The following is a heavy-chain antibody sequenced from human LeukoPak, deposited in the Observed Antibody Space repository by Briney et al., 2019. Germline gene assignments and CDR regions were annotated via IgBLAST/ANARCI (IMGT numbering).Heavy chain of an antibody. CDR1: GFTFSSYA. CDR3: ARGVGYCSSTSCSHDAFDI. CDR2: ISYDGINK. D-gene: IGHD2-2*01. V-gene: IGHV3-30-3*01. Sequence: GGSLRLSCAASGFTFSSYAMHWVRQAPGKGLEWVAVISYDGINKYYADSVKGRFTISRDNSKNTLYLQMNSLRAEDTAVYYCARGVGYCSSTSCSHDAFDIWGQGTMVTVSS. J-gene: IGHJ3*02.